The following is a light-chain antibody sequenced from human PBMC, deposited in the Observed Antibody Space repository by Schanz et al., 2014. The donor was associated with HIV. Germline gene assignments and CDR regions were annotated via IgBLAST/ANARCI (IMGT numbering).Light chain of an antibody. CDR1: NLEDKY. Sequence: SYELTQPPSVSVSPGQTVTITCSGHNLEDKYTSWYQQRPGQSPVLVIYQDTKRPSGIPERFSGSDSGNTASLTISQAQALDEADYYCQAWDLSTGRWVFGGGTKLTVL. V-gene: IGLV3-1*01. J-gene: IGLJ3*02. CDR3: QAWDLSTGRWV. CDR2: QDT.